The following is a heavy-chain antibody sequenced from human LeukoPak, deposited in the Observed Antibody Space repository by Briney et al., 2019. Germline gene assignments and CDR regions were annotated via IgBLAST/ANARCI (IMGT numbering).Heavy chain of an antibody. V-gene: IGHV1-2*02. CDR1: GYTFTGYY. Sequence: GASVKLSCTASGYTFTGYYIHWVRLAPGQGLEWLGWFNPNSGGTNIAQKFQVRVTMTRSTSISTAYMELSRLRSDDTAVYYCARDSGERGSGSYLIAYWGQGTLVTVSS. D-gene: IGHD3-10*01. J-gene: IGHJ4*02. CDR2: FNPNSGGT. CDR3: ARDSGERGSGSYLIAY.